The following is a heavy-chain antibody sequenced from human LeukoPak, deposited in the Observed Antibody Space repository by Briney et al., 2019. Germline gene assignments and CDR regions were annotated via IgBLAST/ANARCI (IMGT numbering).Heavy chain of an antibody. Sequence: SVKVSCKASGGTFSSYTISWVRQASGQGLEWMGRIIPILGIANYAQKFQGRVTITADKSTSTAYMELSSLRSEDTAVYYCAREAPTYYYDSSGYYSVYWGQGTLVTVSS. J-gene: IGHJ4*02. CDR2: IIPILGIA. D-gene: IGHD3-22*01. CDR1: GGTFSSYT. V-gene: IGHV1-69*04. CDR3: AREAPTYYYDSSGYYSVY.